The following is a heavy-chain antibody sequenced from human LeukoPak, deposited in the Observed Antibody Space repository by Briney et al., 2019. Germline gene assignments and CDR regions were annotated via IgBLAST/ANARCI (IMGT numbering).Heavy chain of an antibody. CDR2: INHSGST. CDR3: ARGSSGYYRRGVDY. D-gene: IGHD3-22*01. J-gene: IGHJ4*02. V-gene: IGHV4-34*01. Sequence: SETLSLTCAVYGGSFSGYYWSWIRQPPGKGLEWIGEINHSGSTNYNPSLKSRVTISVDTSKNQFSLKLSSVTAADTAVYYCARGSSGYYRRGVDYWGQGTLVTVSS. CDR1: GGSFSGYY.